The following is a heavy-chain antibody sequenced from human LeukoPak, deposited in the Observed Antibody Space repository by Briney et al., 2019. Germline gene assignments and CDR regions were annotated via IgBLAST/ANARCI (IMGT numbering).Heavy chain of an antibody. CDR2: ISGSGGST. J-gene: IGHJ3*01. CDR1: LTPLVDT. V-gene: IGHV3-23*01. D-gene: IGHD2-21*01. Sequence: GGSLRHSPAHPRLTPLVDTIRAGCQAPGKGLEWVSAISGSGGSTYYADSVKGRFTISRDNSKKTLYLQMKSLRAQDTAVYYLATSLPSFVVAWGQGTMVTVSS. CDR3: ATSLPSFVVA.